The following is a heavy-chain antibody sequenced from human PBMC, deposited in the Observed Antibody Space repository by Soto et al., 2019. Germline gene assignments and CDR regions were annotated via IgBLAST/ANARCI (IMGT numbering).Heavy chain of an antibody. CDR1: GDTSTMYV. CDR3: VRGTYCGASCYFAREY. CDR2: INPMSRTA. J-gene: IGHJ4*02. V-gene: IGHV1-69*01. Sequence: VQLVQSGSEVKKPGSSVKVSCKASGDTSTMYVVSWVRQAPGNGLEWMGGINPMSRTAKYAEKYSGRVTIAADEATKTVYLDLTTLRFADTAVYFCVRGTYCGASCYFAREYWGQGTLVAVSS. D-gene: IGHD2-21*01.